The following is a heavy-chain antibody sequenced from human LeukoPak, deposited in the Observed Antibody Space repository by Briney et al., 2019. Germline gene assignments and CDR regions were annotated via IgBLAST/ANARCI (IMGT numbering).Heavy chain of an antibody. CDR3: ARVGYSGYDQYYFDY. V-gene: IGHV3-11*01. CDR2: ISSSGSTI. CDR1: GFTLSDYY. J-gene: IGHJ4*02. Sequence: PGGSLRLSCAASGFTLSDYYMSWIRQAPGKGLEWVSYISSSGSTIFSADSVKGRFTISRDNAKNSLYLQMNSLRAEDTAVYYCARVGYSGYDQYYFDYWGQGTLVTVSS. D-gene: IGHD5-12*01.